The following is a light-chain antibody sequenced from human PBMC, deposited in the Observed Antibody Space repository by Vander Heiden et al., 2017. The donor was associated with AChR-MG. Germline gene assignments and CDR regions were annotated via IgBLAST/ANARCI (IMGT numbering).Light chain of an antibody. CDR2: GAS. CDR3: QQDGSSWT. J-gene: IGKJ1*01. V-gene: IGKV3-20*01. Sequence: DIVLTQSPRTLSLSPGERATLSCRASQSVRSSYLAWYQQKPGQAPRILIYGASSRATGIPDRFSGSGSGTDFTLTISRLEPEDFAVYYCQQDGSSWTFGQGTKVEIK. CDR1: QSVRSSY.